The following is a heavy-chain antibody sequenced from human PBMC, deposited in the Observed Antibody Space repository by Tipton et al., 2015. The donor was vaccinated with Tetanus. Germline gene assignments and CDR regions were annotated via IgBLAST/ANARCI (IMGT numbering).Heavy chain of an antibody. D-gene: IGHD4-17*01. CDR1: GYTFTSFY. V-gene: IGHV1-46*01. J-gene: IGHJ6*02. CDR2: INPSGGLT. Sequence: QSGPEVKKPGASVKLSCKASGYTFTSFYVHWVRQAPGQGLEWMGLINPSGGLTNYAQKFKGRLFLTKDTSTSTAFMEVTRLGSEDTAIYYCARTLRGTTRVGFQYLSYYRMDVWCQGTTVTVSS. CDR3: ARTLRGTTRVGFQYLSYYRMDV.